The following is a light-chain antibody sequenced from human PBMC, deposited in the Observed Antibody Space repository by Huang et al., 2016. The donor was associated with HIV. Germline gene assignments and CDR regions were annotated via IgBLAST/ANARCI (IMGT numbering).Light chain of an antibody. CDR3: QHRVT. Sequence: EFVLTQFPATLSLSPGERATLSCRASQSVSSYLVWYQQKPGQAPRLLIFDASTRATGIPDRFSGSGSGTDFTLIISSLEPEDFAVYYCQHRVTFGQGTKVEIK. CDR2: DAS. J-gene: IGKJ1*01. CDR1: QSVSSY. V-gene: IGKV3-11*01.